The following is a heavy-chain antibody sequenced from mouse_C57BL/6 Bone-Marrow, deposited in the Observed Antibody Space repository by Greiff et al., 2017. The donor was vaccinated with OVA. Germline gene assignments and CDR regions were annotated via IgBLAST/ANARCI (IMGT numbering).Heavy chain of an antibody. Sequence: QVQLQQSGAELARPGASVKMSCKASGYTFTSYTMHWVKQRPGQGLEWIGYINPSSGYTKYNQKFKDKATLTADKSSSTAYMQLSSLTSEDSAVYYCARSGLGLRRIAWFAYWGQGTLVTVSA. D-gene: IGHD2-4*01. J-gene: IGHJ3*01. CDR2: INPSSGYT. CDR1: GYTFTSYT. CDR3: ARSGLGLRRIAWFAY. V-gene: IGHV1-4*01.